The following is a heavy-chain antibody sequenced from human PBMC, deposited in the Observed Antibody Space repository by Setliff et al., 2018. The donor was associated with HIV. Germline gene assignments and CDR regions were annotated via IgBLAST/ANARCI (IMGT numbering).Heavy chain of an antibody. CDR2: IYTSGTT. Sequence: SETLSLTCAVSGVSISSGSYYWSWIRQPAGKGLEWIGHIYTSGTTNYNPSLKGRVTISLDTSNNQFSLKLSSVTAADTAVYYCASALYYNFRSAYYVTPYYFDYWGQGTLVTVSS. V-gene: IGHV4-61*09. D-gene: IGHD3-3*01. CDR1: GVSISSGSYY. J-gene: IGHJ4*02. CDR3: ASALYYNFRSAYYVTPYYFDY.